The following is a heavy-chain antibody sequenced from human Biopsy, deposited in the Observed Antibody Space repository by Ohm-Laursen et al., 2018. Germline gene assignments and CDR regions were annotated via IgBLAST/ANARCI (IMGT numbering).Heavy chain of an antibody. CDR1: RGSISSYY. CDR2: MSNSGST. CDR3: VRDRGYYSDRTVPGYFDL. V-gene: IGHV4-59*01. D-gene: IGHD3-22*01. J-gene: IGHJ2*01. Sequence: TLSLTCTVSRGSISSYYWSWIRQPPGKGLEWIGYMSNSGSTNYNPSLKTRVTISLDTPKNQFSLKLSSVTAADTAVYYCVRDRGYYSDRTVPGYFDLWGRGTLVTVSS.